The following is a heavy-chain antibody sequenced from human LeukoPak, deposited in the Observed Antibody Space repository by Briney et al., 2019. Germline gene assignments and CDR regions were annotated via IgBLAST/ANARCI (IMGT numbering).Heavy chain of an antibody. J-gene: IGHJ4*02. CDR1: GFAFTTHW. V-gene: IGHV3-74*01. CDR3: ARGKYGGYFIDY. D-gene: IGHD5-12*01. Sequence: GGSLRLSCGASGFAFTTHWINWVRQAPGKELVWVSRIKPDGSDTNYADSVKGRFTISRDNAKNTVYLQMNSLRAEDTAVYYCARGKYGGYFIDYWGQGTLVTVSS. CDR2: IKPDGSDT.